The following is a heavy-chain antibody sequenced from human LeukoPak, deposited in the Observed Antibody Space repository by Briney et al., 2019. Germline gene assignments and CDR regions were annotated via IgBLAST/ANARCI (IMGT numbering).Heavy chain of an antibody. CDR2: FDPEDGES. J-gene: IGHJ5*02. Sequence: ASVKVSCKVSGYTVTELSIHWVRQAPGKGLEWMGGFDPEDGESVYAQKFQGRVTMTEDTSTDTAYMKLSSLRSEDTAMYYCARRSYYYDSSGYPDYWFDPWGQGTLVTVSS. CDR3: ARRSYYYDSSGYPDYWFDP. CDR1: GYTVTELS. V-gene: IGHV1-24*01. D-gene: IGHD3-22*01.